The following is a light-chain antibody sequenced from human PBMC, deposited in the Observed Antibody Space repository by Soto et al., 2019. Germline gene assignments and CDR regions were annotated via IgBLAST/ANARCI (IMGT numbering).Light chain of an antibody. Sequence: SVLTQPPSASGTPGQRVTISCSGSRSNIGSNSVSWYQQLPGTPPKLLIYSNSQRPSGVPDRFSGSKSGTSASLAISGLHSDDEADHYCAARDDSLKAFVFGTGTKVTVL. V-gene: IGLV1-44*01. CDR1: RSNIGSNS. CDR3: AARDDSLKAFV. J-gene: IGLJ1*01. CDR2: SNS.